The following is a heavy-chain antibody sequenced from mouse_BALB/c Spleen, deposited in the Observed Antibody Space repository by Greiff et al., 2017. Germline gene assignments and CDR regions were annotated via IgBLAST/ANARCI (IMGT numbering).Heavy chain of an antibody. Sequence: EVQRVESGGDLVKPGGSLKLSCAASGFTFSSYGMSWVRQTPDKRLEWVATISSGGSYTYYPDSVKGRFTISRDNAKNTLYLQMSSLKSEDTAMYYCARHGLYGSSVAWFAYWGQGTLVTVSA. V-gene: IGHV5-6*01. D-gene: IGHD1-1*01. CDR3: ARHGLYGSSVAWFAY. CDR1: GFTFSSYG. J-gene: IGHJ3*01. CDR2: ISSGGSYT.